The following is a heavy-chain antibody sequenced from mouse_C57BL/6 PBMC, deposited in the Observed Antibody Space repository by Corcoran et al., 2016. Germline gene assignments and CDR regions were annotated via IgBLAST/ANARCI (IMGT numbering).Heavy chain of an antibody. CDR1: GYTFTDYY. Sequence: EVQLQQSGPELVKPGASVKISCKASGYTFTDYYMNWVKQSHGKSLEWIGDINPNNGGTSYNQKVKGKATLTVDKSSSTAYMELRSLTSEDSACDYCASYEFAYWCQGTLVTVSA. J-gene: IGHJ3*01. V-gene: IGHV1-26*01. CDR2: INPNNGGT. CDR3: ASYEFAY. D-gene: IGHD1-1*01.